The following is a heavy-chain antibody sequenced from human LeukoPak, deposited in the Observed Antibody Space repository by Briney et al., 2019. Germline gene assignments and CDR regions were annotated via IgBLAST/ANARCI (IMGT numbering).Heavy chain of an antibody. CDR3: ARDIGSIYDFWSGYYIWDY. Sequence: ASVKVSCKASGYTFTSYYMHWVRQAPGQGLEWMGIINPSGGSTSYAQKFQGRVTMTRDTSTSTVYMELSSLRSEDTAVYYCARDIGSIYDFWSGYYIWDYWGQGTLVTVSS. J-gene: IGHJ4*02. D-gene: IGHD3-3*01. CDR1: GYTFTSYY. CDR2: INPSGGST. V-gene: IGHV1-46*01.